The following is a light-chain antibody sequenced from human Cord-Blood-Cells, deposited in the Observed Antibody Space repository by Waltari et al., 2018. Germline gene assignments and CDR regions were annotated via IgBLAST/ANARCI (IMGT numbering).Light chain of an antibody. J-gene: IGLJ3*02. Sequence: QSVLTQPPSASGTPGQRVTISCSGSSSNIGSNYVYWYQQLPATAPKPLIYRNNQRPSGVPDRFSGSKSGTSASLAISGLRSEDEADYYCAAWDDSLSGRVFGGGTKLTVL. CDR2: RNN. V-gene: IGLV1-47*01. CDR3: AAWDDSLSGRV. CDR1: SSNIGSNY.